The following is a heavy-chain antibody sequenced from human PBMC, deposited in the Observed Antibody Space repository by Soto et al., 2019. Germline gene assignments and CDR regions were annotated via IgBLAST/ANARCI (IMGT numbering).Heavy chain of an antibody. CDR2: INPSGGST. CDR1: GYTFTSYY. J-gene: IGHJ6*02. V-gene: IGHV1-46*01. CDR3: ARVRGIAVAGYYYYYGMDV. Sequence: ASVKGSCKASGYTFTSYYMHWVRQAPGQGLEWMGIINPSGGSTSYAQKFQGRVTMTRDTSTSTVYMELSSLRSEDTAVYYCARVRGIAVAGYYYYYGMDVWGQGTTVTVSS. D-gene: IGHD6-19*01.